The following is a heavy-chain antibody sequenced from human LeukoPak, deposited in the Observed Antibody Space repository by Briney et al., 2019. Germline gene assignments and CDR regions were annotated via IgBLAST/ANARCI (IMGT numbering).Heavy chain of an antibody. Sequence: SETLSLTCAVSGGSISSGGCSWSWIRQPPGKGLEWIGYIYHSGSTYYNPSLKSRVTISVDRSKNQFSLKLSSVTAADTAVYYCARVDSEKYYYDSSGYYLVYNWFDPWGQGTLVTVSS. V-gene: IGHV4-30-2*01. J-gene: IGHJ5*02. CDR3: ARVDSEKYYYDSSGYYLVYNWFDP. CDR2: IYHSGST. D-gene: IGHD3-22*01. CDR1: GGSISSGGCS.